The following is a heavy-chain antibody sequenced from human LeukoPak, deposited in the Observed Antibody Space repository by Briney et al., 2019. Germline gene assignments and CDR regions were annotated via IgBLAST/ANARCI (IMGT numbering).Heavy chain of an antibody. V-gene: IGHV4-59*08. CDR3: ARLDSTGTSGY. D-gene: IGHD1-1*01. CDR2: IYYSGST. Sequence: SETLSLTCTVSGGSITSYYWSWIRQPPGKGLEWIGYIYYSGSTNYSPSLKSRVTILVDTSKNQFSLKLNSVTAADTAMYYRARLDSTGTSGYWGQGTLLTVSS. CDR1: GGSITSYY. J-gene: IGHJ4*02.